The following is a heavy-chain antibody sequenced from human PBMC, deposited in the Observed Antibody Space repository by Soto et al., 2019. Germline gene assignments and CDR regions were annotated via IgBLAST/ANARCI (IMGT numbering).Heavy chain of an antibody. CDR2: ISAYNGNT. Sequence: QVQLVQSGAGVKKPGASVKVSCKASGYTFTSYGISWVRQAPGQGLEWMGWISAYNGNTNYAQKLQGSVTMTTDTSTSTAYMVLRSLRSDDTAVYYCARGRIQLWLGHYYGMDVWGQGTTVTVSS. D-gene: IGHD5-18*01. CDR3: ARGRIQLWLGHYYGMDV. J-gene: IGHJ6*02. V-gene: IGHV1-18*04. CDR1: GYTFTSYG.